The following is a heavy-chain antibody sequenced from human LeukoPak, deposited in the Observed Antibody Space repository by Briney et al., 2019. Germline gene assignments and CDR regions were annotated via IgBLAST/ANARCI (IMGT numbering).Heavy chain of an antibody. CDR2: ISGSGGST. CDR3: AKDFSSSWLYYFDY. V-gene: IGHV3-23*01. D-gene: IGHD6-13*01. J-gene: IGHJ4*02. CDR1: GFTFSNYA. Sequence: GGSLRLSCAASGFTFSNYAMSWVRQAPGKGLEWVSGISGSGGSTYYADSVKGRLTISRDNSKNTLYLQMDSLRAEDTAVYYCAKDFSSSWLYYFDYWGQGTLVTVSS.